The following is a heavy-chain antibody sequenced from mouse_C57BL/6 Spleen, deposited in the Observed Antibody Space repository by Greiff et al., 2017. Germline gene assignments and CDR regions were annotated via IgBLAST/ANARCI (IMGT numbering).Heavy chain of an antibody. V-gene: IGHV1-15*01. J-gene: IGHJ1*03. CDR1: GYTFTDYE. Sequence: VKLMESGAELVRPGASVTLSCKASGYTFTDYEMHWVKQTPVHGLEWIGAIDPETGGTAYNQKFKGKAILTADKSSSTAYMELRSLTSEDSAVYYCTRPLITTVVARYFDVWGTGTTVTVSS. D-gene: IGHD1-1*01. CDR3: TRPLITTVVARYFDV. CDR2: IDPETGGT.